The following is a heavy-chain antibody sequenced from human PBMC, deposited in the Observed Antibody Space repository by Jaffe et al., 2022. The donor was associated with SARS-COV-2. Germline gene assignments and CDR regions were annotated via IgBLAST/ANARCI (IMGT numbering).Heavy chain of an antibody. CDR1: GGSFSGYY. V-gene: IGHV4-34*01. Sequence: QVQIHQWGAGLLKPSETLSLTCTVYGGSFSGYYWSWIRQPPGKGLEWIGEIHHSGSTNYNPSLKSRVTTSVDSSKNQFSLKLNSVTAADTAVYYCARSRGVVVTAIRPRGADGLDVWGQGTTVTVSS. CDR3: ARSRGVVVTAIRPRGADGLDV. CDR2: IHHSGST. D-gene: IGHD2-21*02. J-gene: IGHJ6*02.